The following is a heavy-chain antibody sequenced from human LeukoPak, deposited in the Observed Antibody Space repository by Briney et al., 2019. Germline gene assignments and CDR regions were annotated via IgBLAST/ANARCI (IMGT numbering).Heavy chain of an antibody. J-gene: IGHJ4*02. Sequence: SETLSLTCTASGGSISSYYWSWIRQPAGKGLEWIGRIYTSGSTNYNPSLKSRVAMSVDTSKNQFSLKLSSVTAAGTAVYYCARDSITIFGVVITFDYWGQGTLVTVSS. CDR1: GGSISSYY. CDR3: ARDSITIFGVVITFDY. D-gene: IGHD3-3*01. CDR2: IYTSGST. V-gene: IGHV4-4*07.